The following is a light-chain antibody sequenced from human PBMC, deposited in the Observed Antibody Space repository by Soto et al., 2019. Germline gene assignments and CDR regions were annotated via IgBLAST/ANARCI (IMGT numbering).Light chain of an antibody. V-gene: IGLV2-14*02. Sequence: QSVLTQPASVSGSPGQSITISCSGASSDVGSLQFVAWYQQHPGKAPKVVIYEDSKRPSGVPDRFSGSKSDNTASLTVSGLQTDDEADYYCSSYAGSNILFGTGTKVTVL. J-gene: IGLJ1*01. CDR2: EDS. CDR3: SSYAGSNIL. CDR1: SSDVGSLQF.